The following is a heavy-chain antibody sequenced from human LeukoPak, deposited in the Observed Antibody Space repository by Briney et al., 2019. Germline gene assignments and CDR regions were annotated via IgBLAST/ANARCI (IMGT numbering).Heavy chain of an antibody. CDR3: SRGGNVCFDI. CDR1: GFNFSNYL. CDR2: IQTVGRST. D-gene: IGHD6-25*01. V-gene: IGHV3-74*01. Sequence: GESLRLSCAASGFNFSNYLMHWIRQPPGKGLVWVAHIQTVGRSTRYADSVKALFTISRDNAKNTVYLQMNSLGDDDTAIYCCSRGGNVCFDIWGQGTVVTVS. J-gene: IGHJ3*02.